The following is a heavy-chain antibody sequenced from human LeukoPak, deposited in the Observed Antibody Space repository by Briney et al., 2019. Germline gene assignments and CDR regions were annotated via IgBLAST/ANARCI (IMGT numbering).Heavy chain of an antibody. CDR3: ARGRIDSSSWYEEGIVGAPYYFDY. Sequence: PSETLSLTCTVSGYSISSCYYWGWIRQPPGKGLEWIGSIYHSGSTYYNPSLKSRVTISVDTSKNQFSLKLSSVTAADTAVYYCARGRIDSSSWYEEGIVGAPYYFDYWGQGTLVTVSS. D-gene: IGHD6-13*01. J-gene: IGHJ4*02. CDR1: GYSISSCYY. V-gene: IGHV4-38-2*02. CDR2: IYHSGST.